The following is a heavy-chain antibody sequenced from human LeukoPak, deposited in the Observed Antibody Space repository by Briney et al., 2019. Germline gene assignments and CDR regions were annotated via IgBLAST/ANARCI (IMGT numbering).Heavy chain of an antibody. J-gene: IGHJ4*02. V-gene: IGHV3-53*01. CDR3: ARTITGEFDY. CDR1: GFTFSGYA. Sequence: PGGSLRLSCAAPGFTFSGYAMSWVRQAPGKGLEWVSVIYSGGSTYYADSVKGRFTISRDNSKNTLYLQMNSLRAEDTAVYYCARTITGEFDYWGQGTLVTVSS. D-gene: IGHD7-27*01. CDR2: IYSGGST.